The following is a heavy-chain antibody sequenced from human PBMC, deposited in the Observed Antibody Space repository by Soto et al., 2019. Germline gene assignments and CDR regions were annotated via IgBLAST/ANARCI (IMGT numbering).Heavy chain of an antibody. CDR2: INHSGST. CDR1: GGSFSGDD. V-gene: IGHV4-34*01. D-gene: IGHD4-17*01. J-gene: IGHJ4*02. CDR3: ASGTDYGDYGFDY. Sequence: PSETLSLTCAVSGGSFSGDDWSWSRQPPGKGLEWIGEINHSGSTNYNPSLKSRVTISVDTSKNQFSLKLSSVTAADTDVYYCASGTDYGDYGFDYWGQGTLVTVSS.